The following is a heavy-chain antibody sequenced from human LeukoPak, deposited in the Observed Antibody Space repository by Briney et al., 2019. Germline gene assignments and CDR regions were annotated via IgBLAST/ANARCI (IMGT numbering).Heavy chain of an antibody. Sequence: GASVKVSCKASGYTFSSYGISWVRQAPGQGLEWMGWISAYNGNTNYAQKCRDRVTVITDTSTRTAYMELRSLRSDDTAVYYCARDGFFGSGIVGAFDIWGQGTMVTVSS. CDR3: ARDGFFGSGIVGAFDI. D-gene: IGHD3-10*01. CDR2: ISAYNGNT. J-gene: IGHJ3*02. V-gene: IGHV1-18*01. CDR1: GYTFSSYG.